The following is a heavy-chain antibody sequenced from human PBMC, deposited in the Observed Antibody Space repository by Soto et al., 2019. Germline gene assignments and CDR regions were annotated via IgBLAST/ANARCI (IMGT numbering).Heavy chain of an antibody. CDR2: VDYSGTT. CDR1: GDSISSSTYF. V-gene: IGHV4-39*01. CDR3: ARHGANSGSYSAYCQH. Sequence: QLQLQESGPGLVKPSETLSLTCTVSGDSISSSTYFWGWIRQPPGKGLEWIGSVDYSGTTYYNTSLRPSATRSVHPSKNQFALKLSSVTAADTAVYYCARHGANSGSYSAYCQHWGQGTLVTVSS. J-gene: IGHJ1*01. D-gene: IGHD1-26*01.